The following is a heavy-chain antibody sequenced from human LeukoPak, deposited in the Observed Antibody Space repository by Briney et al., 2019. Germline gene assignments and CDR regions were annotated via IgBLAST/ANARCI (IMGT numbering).Heavy chain of an antibody. J-gene: IGHJ6*02. CDR2: ISGSGGST. Sequence: GGSLRLSCAASGFTFSSYAMSWVRQAPGKGLEWVSAISGSGGSTYYADSVKGRFTISRDNSKNTLYLQMNSLRAEDTAVYYCAKRYCGSTSCYDGYGMDVWGQGTTVTVSS. CDR1: GFTFSSYA. V-gene: IGHV3-23*01. CDR3: AKRYCGSTSCYDGYGMDV. D-gene: IGHD2-2*01.